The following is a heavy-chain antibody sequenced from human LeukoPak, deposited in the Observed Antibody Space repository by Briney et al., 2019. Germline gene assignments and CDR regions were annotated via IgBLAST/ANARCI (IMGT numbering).Heavy chain of an antibody. CDR1: GFTVSSNY. D-gene: IGHD3-22*01. CDR3: ARGSSLYDSSGYPSYYFDY. CDR2: IYSGGST. J-gene: IGHJ4*02. V-gene: IGHV3-53*01. Sequence: PAGSLRLSCAASGFTVSSNYMSWVRQAPGKGLEWVSVIYSGGSTYYADSVKGRFTISRDNSKNTLYLQMNSLRAEDTAVYYCARGSSLYDSSGYPSYYFDYWGQGTLVTVSS.